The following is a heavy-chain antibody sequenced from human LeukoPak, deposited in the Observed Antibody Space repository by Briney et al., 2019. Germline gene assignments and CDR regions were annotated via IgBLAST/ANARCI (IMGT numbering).Heavy chain of an antibody. V-gene: IGHV1-69*13. Sequence: ASVKVSCKASGGTFSSYAISWVRQAPGQGLEWIGGIIPIFGTANYAQKFQGRVTITADESTSTAYMELSSLRSEDTAVYYCARSLRDIVATIYYYYYGMDVWGQGTTVTVSS. CDR2: IIPIFGTA. J-gene: IGHJ6*02. CDR1: GGTFSSYA. CDR3: ARSLRDIVATIYYYYYGMDV. D-gene: IGHD5-12*01.